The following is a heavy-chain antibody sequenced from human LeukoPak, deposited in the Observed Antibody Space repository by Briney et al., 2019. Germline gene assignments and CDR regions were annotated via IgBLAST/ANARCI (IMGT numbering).Heavy chain of an antibody. J-gene: IGHJ6*03. CDR2: INHSGST. V-gene: IGHV4-34*01. D-gene: IGHD3-22*01. Sequence: MTSETLSLTCAVYGGSFSGYYWSWIRQPPGKGLEWIGEINHSGSTNYNPSLKSRVTISVDTSKNQFSLKLSSVTAADTAVYYCARKEGVKYYYMDVWGKGTTVTVSS. CDR3: ARKEGVKYYYMDV. CDR1: GGSFSGYY.